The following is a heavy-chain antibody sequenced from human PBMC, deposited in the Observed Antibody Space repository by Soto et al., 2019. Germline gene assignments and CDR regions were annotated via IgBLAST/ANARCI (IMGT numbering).Heavy chain of an antibody. CDR3: ASGLADSSGYRAAFHI. D-gene: IGHD3-22*01. J-gene: IGHJ3*02. CDR2: IIPILGIA. Sequence: GASVKVSCKASGGTFSSYTISWVRQAPGQGLEWMGRIIPILGIANYAQKFQGRVTITADKSTSTAYMELSSLRSEDTAVYYCASGLADSSGYRAAFHIWGQGTMVTVSS. V-gene: IGHV1-69*02. CDR1: GGTFSSYT.